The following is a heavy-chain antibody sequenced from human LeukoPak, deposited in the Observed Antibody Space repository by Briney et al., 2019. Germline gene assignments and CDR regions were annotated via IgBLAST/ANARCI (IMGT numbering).Heavy chain of an antibody. CDR1: GFTFNYYW. V-gene: IGHV3-7*01. CDR3: ARNYDSSGYYFDY. CDR2: IQQGGTEK. Sequence: GGSLRLSCAASGFTFNYYWLTWVRQAPGKGLEWVANIQQGGTEKYYVDSVKGRFTISRDNAKNSLYLQMNSLRAEDTAVYYCARNYDSSGYYFDYWGQGTLVTVSS. D-gene: IGHD3-22*01. J-gene: IGHJ4*02.